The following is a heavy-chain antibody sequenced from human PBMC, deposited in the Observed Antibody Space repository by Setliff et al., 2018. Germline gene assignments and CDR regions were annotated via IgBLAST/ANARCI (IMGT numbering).Heavy chain of an antibody. J-gene: IGHJ4*02. CDR2: IYHDGNT. CDR3: AREWLRLGGLDY. V-gene: IGHV4-4*02. D-gene: IGHD5-12*01. CDR1: GVSVNSLTW. Sequence: SETLSLTCAVSGVSVNSLTWWSWVRQSPGKGLEWIGHIYHDGNTKFNPSVHYSPSLKSRVTISVDTSKNQFSLKLSSVTAADTAVYYCAREWLRLGGLDYWGQGTLVTVPQ.